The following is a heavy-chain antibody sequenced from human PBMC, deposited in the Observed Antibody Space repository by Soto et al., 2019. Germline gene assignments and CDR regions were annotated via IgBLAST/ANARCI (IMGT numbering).Heavy chain of an antibody. CDR1: GYTFTSYD. CDR2: MNPNTGNS. CDR3: ARRAETNGWNGFGADKYYFDF. J-gene: IGHJ4*02. Sequence: ASVKVSCKASGYTFTSYDIYWVRQATGQGLEWMGWMNPNTGNSAYAQKFQGRVTVTSDTSINTVHMELSSLRSEDTAVYYCARRAETNGWNGFGADKYYFDFWGQGTLVTVAS. D-gene: IGHD1-1*01. V-gene: IGHV1-8*01.